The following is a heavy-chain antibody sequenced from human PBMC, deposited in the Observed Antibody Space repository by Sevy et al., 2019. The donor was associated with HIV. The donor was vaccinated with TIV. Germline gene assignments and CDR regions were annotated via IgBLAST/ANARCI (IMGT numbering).Heavy chain of an antibody. CDR3: ARRMEEGEWELPGRIDV. V-gene: IGHV1-2*02. Sequence: ASVKVSCKASGYTFTGYYMHWVRQAPGQGLEWMGWINPNSGGTNYAQKFQGRVTMTRDTSISTAYMDLSRLRSDDTAVYYCARRMEEGEWELPGRIDVWGQGTTVTVSS. D-gene: IGHD1-26*01. CDR2: INPNSGGT. CDR1: GYTFTGYY. J-gene: IGHJ6*02.